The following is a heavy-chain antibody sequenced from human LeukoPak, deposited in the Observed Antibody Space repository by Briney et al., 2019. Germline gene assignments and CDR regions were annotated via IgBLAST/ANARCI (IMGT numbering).Heavy chain of an antibody. J-gene: IGHJ4*02. D-gene: IGHD3-10*01. V-gene: IGHV3-48*04. CDR1: GFTFSSYS. Sequence: GGSLRLSCAASGFTFSSYSMNWVRQAPGKGLEWVSYISSSSSTIYYADSVKGRFTISRDNAKNSLYLQMNSLRAEDTAVYYCARDGYGSGSYYNEIFDYWGQGTLVTVSS. CDR3: ARDGYGSGSYYNEIFDY. CDR2: ISSSSSTI.